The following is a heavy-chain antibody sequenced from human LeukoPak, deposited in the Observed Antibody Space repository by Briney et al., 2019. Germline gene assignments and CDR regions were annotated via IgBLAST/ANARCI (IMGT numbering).Heavy chain of an antibody. Sequence: GASVKVSCKASGYTFTSCAMHWVRQAPGQRLEWMGWINAGNGNTKYSQKFQGRVTITKDTSASTAYMELSSLRSEDTAVYYCARERWSSEYWFDPWGQGTLVTVSS. CDR1: GYTFTSCA. CDR2: INAGNGNT. CDR3: ARERWSSEYWFDP. D-gene: IGHD6-19*01. V-gene: IGHV1-3*01. J-gene: IGHJ5*02.